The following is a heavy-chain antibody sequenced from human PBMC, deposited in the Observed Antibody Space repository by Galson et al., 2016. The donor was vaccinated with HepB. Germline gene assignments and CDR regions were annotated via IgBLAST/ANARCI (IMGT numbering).Heavy chain of an antibody. J-gene: IGHJ4*02. CDR1: GFSFSLYG. V-gene: IGHV3-33*01. D-gene: IGHD6-19*01. Sequence: SLRLSCAASGFSFSLYGMHWVRQAPGKGLEWVALIWYDGETKYSADSVKGLFTISRDNSDNTLYLHMNSLRAEDTAVYYCARARYSSSWFGDFDYWGQGTLVIVSS. CDR3: ARARYSSSWFGDFDY. CDR2: IWYDGETK.